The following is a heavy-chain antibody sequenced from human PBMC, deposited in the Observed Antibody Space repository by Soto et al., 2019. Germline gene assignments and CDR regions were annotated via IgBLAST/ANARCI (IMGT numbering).Heavy chain of an antibody. J-gene: IGHJ6*02. CDR1: GFTFSSYD. D-gene: IGHD6-13*01. CDR2: IGTAGDT. CDR3: ARVAAAGTTYYYYYGMDV. V-gene: IGHV3-13*01. Sequence: VGSLRVSCAASGFTFSSYDMHWVRQATGKGLEWVSAIGTAGDTYYPGSVKGRFTISRENAKNSLYLQMNSLRAGDTAVYYCARVAAAGTTYYYYYGMDVWGQGTTVTVSS.